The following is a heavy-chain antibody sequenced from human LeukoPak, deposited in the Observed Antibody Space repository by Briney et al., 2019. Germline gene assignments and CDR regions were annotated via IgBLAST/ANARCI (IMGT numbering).Heavy chain of an antibody. CDR3: AKDMGYFDY. Sequence: GRSLRLSCAASGFTFSSYGMHWVRQAPGKGLEWVAVISYDGSNKYYADSVKGRFTISRDNSKNTLYLQMNSLRAEDTAVYYCAKDMGYFDYWGRGTLVTVSS. CDR2: ISYDGSNK. CDR1: GFTFSSYG. J-gene: IGHJ4*02. V-gene: IGHV3-30*18. D-gene: IGHD3-10*01.